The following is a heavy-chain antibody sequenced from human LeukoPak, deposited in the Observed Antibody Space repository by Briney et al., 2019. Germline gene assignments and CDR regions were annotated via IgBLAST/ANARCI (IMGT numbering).Heavy chain of an antibody. V-gene: IGHV3-7*01. CDR2: IKQDGSEK. Sequence: GGSLRLSCAASGFTFTSYWMSWVRQVPGKGPEWVANIKQDGSEKYYVDSVKGRFTISRDNAKNSLYLQMNSLRVGDTAVYYCARSYLQKVSASWGQGTLVTVSS. J-gene: IGHJ5*02. D-gene: IGHD3-10*01. CDR1: GFTFTSYW. CDR3: ARSYLQKVSAS.